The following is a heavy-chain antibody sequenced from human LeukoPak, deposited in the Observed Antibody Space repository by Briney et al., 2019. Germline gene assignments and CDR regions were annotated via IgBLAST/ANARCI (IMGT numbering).Heavy chain of an antibody. J-gene: IGHJ4*02. CDR3: AGGLDIAVAGPGGYFDY. CDR2: ISPGGYTM. D-gene: IGHD6-19*01. CDR1: GFTFSNYA. Sequence: GGSLRLSCAASGFTFSNYAMSWIRQAPGKGPEWVAYISPGGYTMHFADSVRGRFTISRDNGKKSVYLQMNSLTAEDTAVYYCAGGLDIAVAGPGGYFDYWGQGTLVTVSS. V-gene: IGHV3-11*01.